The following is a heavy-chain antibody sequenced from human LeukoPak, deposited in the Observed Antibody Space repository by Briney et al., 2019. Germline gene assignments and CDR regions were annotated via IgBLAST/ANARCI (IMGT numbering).Heavy chain of an antibody. CDR1: GFTFGSYG. V-gene: IGHV3-30*02. D-gene: IGHD1-26*01. CDR2: IRYDGSNK. J-gene: IGHJ4*02. CDR3: AKDHGAFSGSHYFLDY. Sequence: GGSLRLSCAASGFTFGSYGMHWVRQAPGKGLEWVAFIRYDGSNKYYADSVKGRFTISRDNSKNTLYLQMNSLRAEDTAVYYCAKDHGAFSGSHYFLDYWGQGTLVTVSS.